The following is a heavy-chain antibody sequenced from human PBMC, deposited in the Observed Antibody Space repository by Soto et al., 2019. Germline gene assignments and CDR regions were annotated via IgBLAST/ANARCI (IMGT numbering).Heavy chain of an antibody. V-gene: IGHV3-30-3*01. CDR3: ARDPGHDGNEYYTFDS. J-gene: IGHJ4*02. CDR1: XXXXXXXA. CDR2: ISCAGTST. Sequence: QVHLVESGGGXXXXGXXXXXXCXAXXXXXXXXAMHXXXXAPGKGLEWVAVISCAGTSTYYADSVRGRFTISRDNSKDTVYLQLNSLRTEDTAVYHCARDPGHDGNEYYTFDSWGQGTLVTVSS. D-gene: IGHD3-3*01.